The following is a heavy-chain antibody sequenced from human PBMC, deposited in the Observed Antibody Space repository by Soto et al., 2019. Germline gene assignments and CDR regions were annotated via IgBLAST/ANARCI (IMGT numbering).Heavy chain of an antibody. CDR1: GGSISSYY. V-gene: IGHV4-59*01. D-gene: IGHD6-19*01. CDR3: ARDLGRIAVAGLYYGMDV. CDR2: IYYSGST. Sequence: ASETLSLTCTVSGGSISSYYWSWIRQPPGKGLEWIGYIYYSGSTNYNPSLKSRVTISVDTSKNQFSLKLSSVTAADTAVYYCARDLGRIAVAGLYYGMDVWGQGTTVTVSS. J-gene: IGHJ6*02.